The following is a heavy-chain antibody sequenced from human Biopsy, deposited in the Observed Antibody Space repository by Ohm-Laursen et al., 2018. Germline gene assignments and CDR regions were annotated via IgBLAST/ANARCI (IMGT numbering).Heavy chain of an antibody. D-gene: IGHD3-22*01. CDR2: VYYTGST. J-gene: IGHJ2*01. Sequence: SETLSLTCSVSGDSISSYYWSWIRQPPGKGLEWIGYVYYTGSTDYNPSLQSRVTISVDTSKNHFSLRLRFVTPADTAIYYCARDRGFYSDRTVPGYFDLWGRGTLVTVSS. CDR3: ARDRGFYSDRTVPGYFDL. V-gene: IGHV4-59*01. CDR1: GDSISSYY.